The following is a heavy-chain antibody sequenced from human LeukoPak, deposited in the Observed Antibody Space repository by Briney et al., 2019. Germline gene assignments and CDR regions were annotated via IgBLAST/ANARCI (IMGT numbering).Heavy chain of an antibody. CDR2: IYYSGST. V-gene: IGHV4-39*07. Sequence: SETLSLTCTVSGGSISSSSYYWGWIRQPPGKGLEWIGSIYYSGSTYYNPSLKSRVTISVDTSKNQFSLKLSSVTAADTAVYYCARDNSPGYFDYWGQGTLVTVSS. J-gene: IGHJ4*02. CDR3: ARDNSPGYFDY. D-gene: IGHD3-10*01. CDR1: GGSISSSSYY.